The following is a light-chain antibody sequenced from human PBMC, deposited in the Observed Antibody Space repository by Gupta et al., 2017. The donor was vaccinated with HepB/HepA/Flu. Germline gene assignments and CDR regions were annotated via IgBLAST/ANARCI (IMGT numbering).Light chain of an antibody. CDR3: CPYAGSDTVV. Sequence: QSALTQPRSVSGSPGQSVTISCTGSSSDVGGYNYVSWYQQHPGKAPKLMIYDVSNRPSGVPDRFSGSKSGNAASLTXSXLQAEDXAEYYCCPYAGSDTVVFGGGTKLTVL. CDR1: SSDVGGYNY. J-gene: IGLJ2*01. V-gene: IGLV2-11*01. CDR2: DVS.